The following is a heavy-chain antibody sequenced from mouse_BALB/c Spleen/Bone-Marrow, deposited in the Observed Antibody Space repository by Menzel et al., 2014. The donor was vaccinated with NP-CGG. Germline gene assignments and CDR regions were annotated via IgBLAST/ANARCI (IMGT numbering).Heavy chain of an antibody. J-gene: IGHJ3*01. CDR2: IDPANGNT. CDR3: ARSEGEGTPAF. V-gene: IGHV14-3*02. D-gene: IGHD3-3*01. Sequence: VQLQQSGAELVKPGASVKLSCTASGFNIXDTYMHWVQQRPEQGLEWIGRIDPANGNTKYDPKFQGKATITADTSSNTVYLHLSSLTSEDTAVYSCARSEGEGTPAFGGQGTLVTVSA. CDR1: GFNIXDTY.